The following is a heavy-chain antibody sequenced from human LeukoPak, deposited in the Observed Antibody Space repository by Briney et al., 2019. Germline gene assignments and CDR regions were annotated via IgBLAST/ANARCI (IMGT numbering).Heavy chain of an antibody. V-gene: IGHV3-53*05. J-gene: IGHJ5*02. CDR3: ARTWFDP. Sequence: GGSLRLSCAASGFTVSSDYMSWVRQAPGKGLEWVSVIYSGGSTYYADSVKGRFTISRDKSKNTLYLQMNSLRFEDTAMYYCARTWFDPWGQGTLVTVSS. CDR1: GFTVSSDY. CDR2: IYSGGST.